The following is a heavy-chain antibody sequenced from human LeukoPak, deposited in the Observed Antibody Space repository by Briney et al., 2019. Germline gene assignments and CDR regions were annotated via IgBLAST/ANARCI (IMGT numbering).Heavy chain of an antibody. J-gene: IGHJ3*02. CDR1: GFTFSSYS. V-gene: IGHV3-48*04. CDR2: ISSSSSTI. Sequence: GGSLRLSCAASGFTFSSYSMNWVRQAPGKGLEWVSYISSSSSTIYYADSVKGRFTISRDNAKNSVCLQMNSLRAEDTAVYYCTRIDIAVASAFILDAFGIWGQGTMVTVSS. CDR3: TRIDIAVASAFILDAFGI. D-gene: IGHD2-2*01.